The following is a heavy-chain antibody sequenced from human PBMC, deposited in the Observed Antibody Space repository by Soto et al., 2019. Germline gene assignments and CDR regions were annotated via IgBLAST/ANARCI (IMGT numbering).Heavy chain of an antibody. D-gene: IGHD6-13*01. V-gene: IGHV6-1*01. CDR1: GDSVSSNSAT. CDR3: XXLVGNSWLDY. CDR2: TYYRSNWHY. Sequence: QVQLQQSGPGLVKPSQTLSLTCAISGDSVSSNSATWNWIRQSPSRVLEWLGRTYYRSNWHYEYSLSLXXXXXXNPDTSKNQFSLXLXXVTPEDTAVYYXXXLVGNSWLDYWGQGTLVTVSS. J-gene: IGHJ4*02.